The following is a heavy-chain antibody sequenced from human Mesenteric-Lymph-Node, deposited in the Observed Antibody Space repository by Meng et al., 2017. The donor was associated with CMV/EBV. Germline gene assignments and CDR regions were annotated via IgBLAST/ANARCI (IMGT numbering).Heavy chain of an antibody. D-gene: IGHD3-22*01. CDR3: ARAPIYDPRVHDAFDI. CDR1: GGSISSYY. CDR2: IYYSGST. Sequence: AGPLRLSCTVSGGSISSYYWSWIRQPPGKGLEWIGYIYYSGSTNYNPSLKSRVTISVDTSKNQFSLKLSSVTAADTAVYYCARAPIYDPRVHDAFDIWGQGTMVTVSS. J-gene: IGHJ3*02. V-gene: IGHV4-59*01.